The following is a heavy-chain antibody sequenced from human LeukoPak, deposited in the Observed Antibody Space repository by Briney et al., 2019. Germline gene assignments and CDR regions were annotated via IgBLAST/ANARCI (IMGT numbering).Heavy chain of an antibody. V-gene: IGHV1-69*06. CDR2: IIPIFGTA. Sequence: ASVKVSCKASGGTFSSYAISWVRQAPGQGLEWMGGIIPIFGTANYAQKFQGRVTITADKSTSTAYMELSSLRSEDTAVYYCARVLLWFGELSFLFDYWGQGTLVTVSS. CDR3: ARVLLWFGELSFLFDY. J-gene: IGHJ4*02. CDR1: GGTFSSYA. D-gene: IGHD3-10*01.